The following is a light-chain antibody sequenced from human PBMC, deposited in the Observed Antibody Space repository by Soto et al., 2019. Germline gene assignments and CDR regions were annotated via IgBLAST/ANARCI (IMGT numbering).Light chain of an antibody. V-gene: IGKV3-11*01. J-gene: IGKJ5*01. CDR2: DAY. CDR1: QSFRGL. CDR3: QQRHMWPIT. Sequence: EVVLTPSPVTLSLSPCERATLSCRASQSFRGLLAWYQQKPGQAPRLLIYDAYNRATGIPPRFSGSGSGTDFTLTISSLEPEDSAVYYCQQRHMWPITFGQGTRLEIK.